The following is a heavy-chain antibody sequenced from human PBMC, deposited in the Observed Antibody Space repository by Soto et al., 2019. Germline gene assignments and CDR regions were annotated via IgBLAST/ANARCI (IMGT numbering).Heavy chain of an antibody. CDR2: ISSGAGT. J-gene: IGHJ4*02. V-gene: IGHV3-23*01. Sequence: GALRLSCAASGFTFSSYAMSWVRQVPGKGLEWVSAISSGAGTYYVDSVKGRFTISRDNSKNTLYLQMNSLRAEDTAVYSCAKDRVHNDSSAYYSIVIESWSQGALVTLSP. CDR3: AKDRVHNDSSAYYSIVIES. CDR1: GFTFSSYA. D-gene: IGHD3-22*01.